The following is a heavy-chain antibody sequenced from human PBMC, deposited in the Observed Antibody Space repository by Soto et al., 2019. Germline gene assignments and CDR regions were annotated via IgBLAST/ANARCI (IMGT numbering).Heavy chain of an antibody. CDR1: GYSISSSNW. V-gene: IGHV4-28*05. CDR2: IYYGASI. CDR3: ARVTYPNTFDL. Sequence: SETLSLTCALSGYSISSSNWWGWIRQPPGKGLEWIGYIYYGASIYYSPSLKSRVPVSLDRSKNQVSLKLSSVTAVDTAVYYCARVTYPNTFDLWGQGTLVT. J-gene: IGHJ5*02. D-gene: IGHD2-21*02.